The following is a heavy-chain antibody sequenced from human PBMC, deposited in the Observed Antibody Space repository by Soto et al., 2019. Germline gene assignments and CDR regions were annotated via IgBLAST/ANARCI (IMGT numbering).Heavy chain of an antibody. Sequence: LRLSCAASGFTFSSYSMNWVRQAPGKGLEWVSSISSSSSYIYYADSVKGRFTISRDNAKNSLYLQMNSLRAEDTAVYYCARPYSSGWYADAFDIWGQGTMVTVSS. CDR3: ARPYSSGWYADAFDI. CDR2: ISSSSSYI. J-gene: IGHJ3*02. D-gene: IGHD6-19*01. CDR1: GFTFSSYS. V-gene: IGHV3-21*01.